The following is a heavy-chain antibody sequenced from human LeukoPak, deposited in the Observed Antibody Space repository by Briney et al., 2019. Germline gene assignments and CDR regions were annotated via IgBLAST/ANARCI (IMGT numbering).Heavy chain of an antibody. CDR3: ARVRYSYGYVGY. J-gene: IGHJ4*02. Sequence: PSETLSLTYTVSGGSISSSSYYWGWIRQPPGKGLEWIGSIYYSGSTYYNPSLKSRVTISVDTSKNQFSLKLSSVTAADTAVYYCARVRYSYGYVGYWGQGTLVTVSS. CDR1: GGSISSSSYY. V-gene: IGHV4-39*01. D-gene: IGHD5-18*01. CDR2: IYYSGST.